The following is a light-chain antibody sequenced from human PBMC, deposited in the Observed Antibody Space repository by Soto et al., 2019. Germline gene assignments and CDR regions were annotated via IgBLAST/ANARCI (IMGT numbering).Light chain of an antibody. CDR3: SSYKSSSTLYV. Sequence: QSVLTQPASVSGSPGQSITISCTGTSSDVGGYNYVSWYQQHPGKAPKLMIYEVSNRPSGVSNRFSGSKSGNTASLTISGLQAEDEADYYCSSYKSSSTLYVLGTGTKVTVL. CDR2: EVS. CDR1: SSDVGGYNY. V-gene: IGLV2-14*01. J-gene: IGLJ1*01.